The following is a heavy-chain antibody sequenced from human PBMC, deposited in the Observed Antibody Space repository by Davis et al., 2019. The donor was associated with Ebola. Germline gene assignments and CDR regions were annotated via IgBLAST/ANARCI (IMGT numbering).Heavy chain of an antibody. J-gene: IGHJ4*02. CDR3: ANDLWFGELLSSGADY. CDR1: GYTFTGYY. CDR2: INPNSGGT. D-gene: IGHD3-10*01. V-gene: IGHV1-2*06. Sequence: AASVKVSCKASGYTFTGYYMHWVRQAPGQGLEWMGRINPNSGGTNYAQKFQGRVTMTRDTSISTAYMELSRLRSEDTAVYYCANDLWFGELLSSGADYWGQGTLVTVSS.